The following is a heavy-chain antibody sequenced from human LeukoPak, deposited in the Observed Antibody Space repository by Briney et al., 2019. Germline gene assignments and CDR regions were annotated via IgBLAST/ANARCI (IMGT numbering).Heavy chain of an antibody. J-gene: IGHJ4*02. CDR2: IRTKAYGAST. D-gene: IGHD4-11*01. V-gene: IGHV3-49*04. CDR1: GFTFRDYA. Sequence: GGSLRLSCTVSGFTFRDYAMTWVRQAPGKGLEGVGFIRTKAYGASTEFAASVKGRFSISRDDSKSIAHLQMNSLKAEDTGVYYCTRFTGSVTVTTGFDYWGQGTLVTVSS. CDR3: TRFTGSVTVTTGFDY.